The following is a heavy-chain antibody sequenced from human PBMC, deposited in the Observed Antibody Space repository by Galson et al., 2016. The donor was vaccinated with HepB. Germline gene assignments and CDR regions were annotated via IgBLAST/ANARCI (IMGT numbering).Heavy chain of an antibody. CDR3: ASKSVVK. Sequence: SLRLSCAASGFSVSNNYMSWVRQPPGKGLEWVSVIYSSGSTYYADSVKGRFTISRDNSKNTLYLQMNSLRVEDTAVYYCASKSVVKWGQGTLVTVSS. CDR1: GFSVSNNY. J-gene: IGHJ4*02. CDR2: IYSSGST. D-gene: IGHD2-21*01. V-gene: IGHV3-53*01.